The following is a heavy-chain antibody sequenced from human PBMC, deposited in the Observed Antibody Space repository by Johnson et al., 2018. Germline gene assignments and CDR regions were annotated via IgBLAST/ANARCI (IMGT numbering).Heavy chain of an antibody. CDR2: ISYDGSNK. Sequence: QVQLVESGGGVVQPGRSLRLSCAASGFTFSSYGMHWVRQAPGKGLEWVAVISYDGSNKYYADSVKGRFTISRDNAKNSLYLQMNSLRAEDTAVYYCAKGKGAFWSGYHHLSAFDIWGQGTMVTVSS. CDR3: AKGKGAFWSGYHHLSAFDI. V-gene: IGHV3-30*18. D-gene: IGHD3-3*01. CDR1: GFTFSSYG. J-gene: IGHJ3*02.